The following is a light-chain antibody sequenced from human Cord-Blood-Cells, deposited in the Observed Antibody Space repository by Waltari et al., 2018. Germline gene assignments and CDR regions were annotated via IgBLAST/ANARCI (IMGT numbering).Light chain of an antibody. V-gene: IGLV3-9*01. J-gene: IGLJ3*02. CDR3: QVWDSSTAV. CDR1: NIGSKN. CDR2: RDS. Sequence: SYELTQPLSVSVALGQTARITCGGNNIGSKNVHWYQQKPGQAPVLVIYRDSNRPSVIPERFSGSNSGNTATLTISRAQAGDEADYYCQVWDSSTAVFGGGTKLTVL.